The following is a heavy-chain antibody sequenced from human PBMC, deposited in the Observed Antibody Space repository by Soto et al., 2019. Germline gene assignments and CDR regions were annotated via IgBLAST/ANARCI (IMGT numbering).Heavy chain of an antibody. CDR3: ERDKRAARPGGGMDV. D-gene: IGHD6-6*01. CDR1: GFTFSSYG. J-gene: IGHJ6*02. Sequence: PGGSLRLSCAASGFTFSSYGMHWVRQAPGKGLEWVAVIWYDGSNKYYADSVKGRFTISRDNSKNTLYLQMNSLRAEDTAVYYCERDKRAARPGGGMDVWGQGTTVTVYS. V-gene: IGHV3-33*01. CDR2: IWYDGSNK.